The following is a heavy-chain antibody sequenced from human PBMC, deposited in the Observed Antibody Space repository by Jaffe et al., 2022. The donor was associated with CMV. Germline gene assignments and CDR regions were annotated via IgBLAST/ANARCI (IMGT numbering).Heavy chain of an antibody. J-gene: IGHJ6*02. CDR2: ISGSGGST. CDR1: GFTFSSYA. CDR3: AKAMFSSSRGIPYYYGMDV. V-gene: IGHV3-23*01. D-gene: IGHD6-13*01. Sequence: EVQLLESGGGLVQPGGSLRLSCAASGFTFSSYAMSWVRQAPGKGLEWVSAISGSGGSTYYADSVKGRFTISRDNSKNTLYLQMNSLRAEDTAVYYCAKAMFSSSRGIPYYYGMDVWGQGTTVTVSS.